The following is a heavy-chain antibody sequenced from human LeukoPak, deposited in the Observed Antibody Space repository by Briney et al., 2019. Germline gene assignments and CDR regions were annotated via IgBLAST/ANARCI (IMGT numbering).Heavy chain of an antibody. D-gene: IGHD6-13*01. V-gene: IGHV3-30-3*01. CDR1: GFTFSSYA. CDR3: ARDSLRQQLVMDY. Sequence: PAGGSLRLSCAASGFTFSSYAVPWVRQAPGKGLEWVAVISYDGSNKYYAASVKGRFTISRDNSKNTLYLQMNSLRAEDTAVYYCARDSLRQQLVMDYWGQGTLVTVSS. J-gene: IGHJ4*02. CDR2: ISYDGSNK.